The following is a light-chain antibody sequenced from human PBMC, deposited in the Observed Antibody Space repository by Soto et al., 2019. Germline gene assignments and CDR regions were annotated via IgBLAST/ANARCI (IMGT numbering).Light chain of an antibody. V-gene: IGKV3-20*01. J-gene: IGKJ2*01. Sequence: EIVLTQSPVTLSLSPGERATLSCRASQSVSSTYLAWYQQKPGQAPRLLIYGASSRATGIPDRFSGSGSGTDFTLTISRLEPEDFAVYYCQQYGSSMYTFGQGNKLEIK. CDR1: QSVSSTY. CDR2: GAS. CDR3: QQYGSSMYT.